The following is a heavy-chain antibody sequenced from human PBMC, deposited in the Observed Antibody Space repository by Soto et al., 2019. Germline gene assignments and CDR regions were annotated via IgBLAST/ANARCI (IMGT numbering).Heavy chain of an antibody. CDR2: INPNSGGT. V-gene: IGHV1-2*02. J-gene: IGHJ5*02. CDR3: ARGVPPTSRLHNFFDP. Sequence: GASVKVSCKTSGYTFTGYYIHWLRQAPGQGLEWMGWINPNSGGTHFAQNFQGRVTMTTATSISTAYMELTRLRSDDSAVFYCARGVPPTSRLHNFFDPWGQGTLVTVSS. CDR1: GYTFTGYY. D-gene: IGHD3-10*01.